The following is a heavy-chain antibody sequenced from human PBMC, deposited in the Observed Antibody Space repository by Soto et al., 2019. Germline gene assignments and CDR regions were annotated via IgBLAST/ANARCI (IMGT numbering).Heavy chain of an antibody. V-gene: IGHV3-23*01. J-gene: IGHJ4*02. CDR3: AKWHTYYYDSRGFSGFDC. CDR1: GLTFSSYA. CDR2: VSGGGETT. Sequence: EVQLLESGGGLVQPGGSLRLSCAVSGLTFSSYAMTWVRQAPGKGLEWVSAVSGGGETTYYADSVKCRFTISRDNSRSTLYLQMNSLRAEDTAAYYCAKWHTYYYDSRGFSGFDCWGRGTLVTVSS. D-gene: IGHD3-22*01.